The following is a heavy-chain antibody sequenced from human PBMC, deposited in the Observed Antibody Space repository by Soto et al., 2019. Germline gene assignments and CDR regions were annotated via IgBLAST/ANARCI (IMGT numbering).Heavy chain of an antibody. V-gene: IGHV1-18*01. J-gene: IGHJ6*02. CDR2: ISAYNGNT. D-gene: IGHD3-22*01. Sequence: QVPLVQSGAEVKKPGASVKVSCKASGNTFTSYGISWVRQAPGQGLEWMGWISAYNGNTNYAQKLQGRVTMTTDTTTSTAYMELRSLRSDDTAVYYCARARGKDSSGYPYYYYGMDVWGQGTTVTVSS. CDR3: ARARGKDSSGYPYYYYGMDV. CDR1: GNTFTSYG.